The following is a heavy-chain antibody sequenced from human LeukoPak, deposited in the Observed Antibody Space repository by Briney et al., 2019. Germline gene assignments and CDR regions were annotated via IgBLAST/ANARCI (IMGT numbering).Heavy chain of an antibody. CDR2: AYDDASNQ. V-gene: IGHV3-33*01. Sequence: GGSLRLSCVASGFTFRSYGMHWVRQVPGKGLEWVAVAYDDASNQYYADSVKGRFTISKDNSRNTLYLQMNSLRAEDTAVYYCARDKIEGATNFDYWGQGTLVTVSS. CDR3: ARDKIEGATNFDY. D-gene: IGHD1-26*01. J-gene: IGHJ4*02. CDR1: GFTFRSYG.